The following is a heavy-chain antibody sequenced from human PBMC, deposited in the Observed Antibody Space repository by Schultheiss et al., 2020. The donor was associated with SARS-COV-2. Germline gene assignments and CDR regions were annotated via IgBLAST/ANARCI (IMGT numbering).Heavy chain of an antibody. CDR3: ARAPSSTLIANWFDP. J-gene: IGHJ5*02. Sequence: SQTLSLTCAVYGGSFSGYYWSWIRQPPGKGLEWIGEINHSGSTYYNPSLKSRVTISVDTSKNQFSLKLSSVTAADTAVYYCARAPSSTLIANWFDPWGQGTLVTVSS. CDR2: INHSGST. V-gene: IGHV4-34*01. CDR1: GGSFSGYY. D-gene: IGHD2/OR15-2a*01.